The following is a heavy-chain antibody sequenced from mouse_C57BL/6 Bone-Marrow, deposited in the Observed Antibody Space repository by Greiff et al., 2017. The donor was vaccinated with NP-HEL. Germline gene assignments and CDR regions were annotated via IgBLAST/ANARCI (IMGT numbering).Heavy chain of an antibody. V-gene: IGHV1-42*01. CDR1: GYSFTGYY. J-gene: IGHJ2*01. CDR3: ARRGSGGYYTLFDY. D-gene: IGHD2-3*01. Sequence: VQLQQSGPELVKPGASVKISCKASGYSFTGYYMNWVKQSPEKSLEWIGEINPSTGGTTYNQKFKAKATLTVDKSSSTAYMQLKSLTSEDSAVYYCARRGSGGYYTLFDYWGQGTTLTVSS. CDR2: INPSTGGT.